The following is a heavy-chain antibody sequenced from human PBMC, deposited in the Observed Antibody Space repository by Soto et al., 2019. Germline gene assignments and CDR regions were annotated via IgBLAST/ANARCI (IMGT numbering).Heavy chain of an antibody. V-gene: IGHV4-34*01. Sequence: SETLSLTCAVYGGSFSGYYWSWIRQPPGKGLEWIGEINHSGSTNYNPSLKSRVTISVDTSKNQFSLKLSSVTAADTAVYYCATRDYGDTYYFDYWGQGTLVTVSS. CDR2: INHSGST. D-gene: IGHD4-17*01. J-gene: IGHJ4*02. CDR1: GGSFSGYY. CDR3: ATRDYGDTYYFDY.